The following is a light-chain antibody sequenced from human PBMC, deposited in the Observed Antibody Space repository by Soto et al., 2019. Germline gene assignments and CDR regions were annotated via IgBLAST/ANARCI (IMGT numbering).Light chain of an antibody. V-gene: IGKV3-11*01. CDR2: DAS. J-gene: IGKJ1*01. Sequence: IVLTQSPATLSLSPGVRATLSCRASQSVSSYLAWYQQKPGQAPRLLIYDASNRATGIPARFSGSGSGTDFTLTISSLEPEDFAVYYCQQRSNWPITFGQGTKVDI. CDR1: QSVSSY. CDR3: QQRSNWPIT.